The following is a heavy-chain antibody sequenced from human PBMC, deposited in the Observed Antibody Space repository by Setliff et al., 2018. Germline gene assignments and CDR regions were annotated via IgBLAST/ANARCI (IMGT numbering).Heavy chain of an antibody. D-gene: IGHD6-13*01. V-gene: IGHV3-74*01. CDR2: INPDGSTT. J-gene: IGHJ4*02. CDR1: GFTFSSYW. Sequence: AGGSLRLSCAASGFTFSSYWMHWVRQAPGKGLVWVSRINPDGSTTSYADSVKGRFTISRDNAKNSLYLQMTSLRAEDTALYYCARGRPLYSSPVDYWGQGTLVTVSS. CDR3: ARGRPLYSSPVDY.